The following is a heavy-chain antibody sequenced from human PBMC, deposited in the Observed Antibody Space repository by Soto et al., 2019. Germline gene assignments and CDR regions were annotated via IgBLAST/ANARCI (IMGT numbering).Heavy chain of an antibody. CDR1: GYSFTSYW. CDR2: IYPGDSDT. V-gene: IGHV5-51*01. CDR3: ARHNGRYYDFWSGYWNKLDY. D-gene: IGHD3-3*01. J-gene: IGHJ4*02. Sequence: GESLKISCKGSGYSFTSYWIGWVRQMPGKGLEWMGIIYPGDSDTRYSPSFQGQVTISADKSISTAYLQWSSLKASDTAMYYCARHNGRYYDFWSGYWNKLDYWGQGTLVTVSS.